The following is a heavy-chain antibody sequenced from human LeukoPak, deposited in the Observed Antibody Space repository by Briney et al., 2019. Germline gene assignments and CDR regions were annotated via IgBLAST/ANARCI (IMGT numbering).Heavy chain of an antibody. CDR2: ISGSGGST. V-gene: IGHV3-23*01. J-gene: IGHJ4*02. D-gene: IGHD3-10*01. Sequence: RQAPGKGLEWVSAISGSGGSTYYADSVKGRFTISRDNSKNTLYLQMNSLRAEDTAVYYCAKAPLYGFFDYWGQGTLVTVSS. CDR3: AKAPLYGFFDY.